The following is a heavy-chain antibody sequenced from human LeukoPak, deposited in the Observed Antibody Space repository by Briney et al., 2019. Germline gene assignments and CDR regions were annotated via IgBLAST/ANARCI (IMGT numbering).Heavy chain of an antibody. Sequence: PSETLSLTCTVSGGSISSSSYYWGWIRQPPGKGLEWIGSIYYSGSTYYNPSLKSRVTISVDTSKNQFSLKLSSVTAADTAVYYCARLRNDFWSGYPDYWGQGTLVTVSS. V-gene: IGHV4-39*01. CDR3: ARLRNDFWSGYPDY. CDR1: GGSISSSSYY. J-gene: IGHJ4*02. CDR2: IYYSGST. D-gene: IGHD3-3*01.